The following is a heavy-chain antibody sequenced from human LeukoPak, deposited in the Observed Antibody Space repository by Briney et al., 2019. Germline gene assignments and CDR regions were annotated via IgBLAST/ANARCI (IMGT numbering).Heavy chain of an antibody. V-gene: IGHV1-18*01. Sequence: GASVKVSCKASGYRFTSYGISWVRQAPGQGLEWMGWISAYNGNTNYAQKLQGRVTMTTDTSTSTAYMELRSLRSDDTAVYYCAGGGDGDILTGLVFDYWGQGTLVTVRS. D-gene: IGHD3-9*01. J-gene: IGHJ4*02. CDR3: AGGGDGDILTGLVFDY. CDR1: GYRFTSYG. CDR2: ISAYNGNT.